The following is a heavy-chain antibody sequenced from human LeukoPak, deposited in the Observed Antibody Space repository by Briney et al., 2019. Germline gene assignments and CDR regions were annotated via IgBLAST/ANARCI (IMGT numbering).Heavy chain of an antibody. D-gene: IGHD5-18*01. V-gene: IGHV4-61*02. CDR2: IYTSGST. J-gene: IGHJ6*03. Sequence: NPSETLSLTCTVSGGSISSGSYYWSWIRQPAGKGLEWIGRIYTSGSTNYNPSLKSRVTISVDTSKNQFSLKLSSVTAADTAVYYCARTTEGGYTYDYFYYYMDVWGKGTTVTISS. CDR3: ARTTEGGYTYDYFYYYMDV. CDR1: GGSISSGSYY.